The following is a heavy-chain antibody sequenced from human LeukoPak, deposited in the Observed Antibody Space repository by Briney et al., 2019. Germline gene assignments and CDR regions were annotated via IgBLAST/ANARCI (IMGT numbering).Heavy chain of an antibody. Sequence: PGGSLRLSCAASGFTFSSYGMHWVRQAPGKGLEWVAVIWYDGSNKYYADSVKGRFTISRDNSKNTLYLQMNSLRAEDTAVYYCARDHGREITGEYYYYYYGMDVWGQGTTVTVSS. CDR2: IWYDGSNK. CDR3: ARDHGREITGEYYYYYYGMDV. J-gene: IGHJ6*02. V-gene: IGHV3-33*01. D-gene: IGHD7-27*01. CDR1: GFTFSSYG.